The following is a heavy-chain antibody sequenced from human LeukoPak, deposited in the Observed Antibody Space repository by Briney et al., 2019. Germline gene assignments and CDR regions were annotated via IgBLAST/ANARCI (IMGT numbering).Heavy chain of an antibody. J-gene: IGHJ4*02. D-gene: IGHD4-17*01. V-gene: IGHV4-30-2*01. CDR2: IYHSGST. CDR3: ARDGENGDLYY. Sequence: PSQTLSLTCAVSGGSISSGGYSWSWIRQPPGKGLEWIGYIYHSGSTYYNPSHKSRVTISVDRSKNQFSLKLSSVTAADTAVYYCARDGENGDLYYWGQGTLVTVSS. CDR1: GGSISSGGYS.